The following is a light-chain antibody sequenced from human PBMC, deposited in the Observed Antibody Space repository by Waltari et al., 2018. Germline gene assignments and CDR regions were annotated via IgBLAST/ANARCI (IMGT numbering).Light chain of an antibody. Sequence: QSALTQPASVSGSPGQSITISCTGTSSDIAGYNYVTWYQKHPGKAPKLMIYDVSNRPSGVSNRFSGSKSGNTASLTISGLQAEDEADYYCGSYTSSSTLVVFGGGTKLTVL. CDR3: GSYTSSSTLVV. J-gene: IGLJ2*01. CDR1: SSDIAGYNY. V-gene: IGLV2-14*03. CDR2: DVS.